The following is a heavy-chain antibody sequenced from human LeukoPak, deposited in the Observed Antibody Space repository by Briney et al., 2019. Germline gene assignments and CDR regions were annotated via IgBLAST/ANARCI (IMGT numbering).Heavy chain of an antibody. D-gene: IGHD2-21*02. Sequence: GGSLRLSCAASGFTFSSYSMNWVRQAPGKGLEWVSSISSSSSYIYYADSVKGRFTISRDNAKNSLYLQMNSLSAEDTAVYYCANSRRGGAYCGGDCEEYFQHWGQGTLVTVSS. V-gene: IGHV3-21*01. CDR3: ANSRRGGAYCGGDCEEYFQH. CDR2: ISSSSSYI. CDR1: GFTFSSYS. J-gene: IGHJ1*01.